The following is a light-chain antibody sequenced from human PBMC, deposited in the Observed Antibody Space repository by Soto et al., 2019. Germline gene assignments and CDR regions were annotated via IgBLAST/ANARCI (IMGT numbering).Light chain of an antibody. J-gene: IGKJ1*01. CDR3: QQYNNWPSWT. Sequence: EIVMTQSPATLSASPGERATLSCRASQSVSSNLAWYQQKPGQAPRLLIYGASTRATGIPARFSGSGSGTEFTLTISSRQTEDFSVYYCQQYNNWPSWTFGQGTKVDIK. V-gene: IGKV3-15*01. CDR1: QSVSSN. CDR2: GAS.